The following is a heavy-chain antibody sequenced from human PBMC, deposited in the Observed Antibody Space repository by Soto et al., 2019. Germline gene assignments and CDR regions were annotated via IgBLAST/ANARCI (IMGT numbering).Heavy chain of an antibody. V-gene: IGHV6-1*01. CDR1: GDSVSSSSVT. Sequence: PSQTLSLTCAISGDSVSSSSVTWNWIRQSPSRGLEWLGRTYYRSKWYNDYAESVKSRITVNPDTSKNQFSLQLNSVTPEDTAVYYCARDFWVSWNGDRNYYYGVDVWGQGTTVTVSS. CDR2: TYYRSKWYN. CDR3: ARDFWVSWNGDRNYYYGVDV. D-gene: IGHD1-1*01. J-gene: IGHJ6*02.